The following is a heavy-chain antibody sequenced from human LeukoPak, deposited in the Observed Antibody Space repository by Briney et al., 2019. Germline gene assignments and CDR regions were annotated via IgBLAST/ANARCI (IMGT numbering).Heavy chain of an antibody. J-gene: IGHJ4*02. V-gene: IGHV3-7*01. CDR1: GFTFRNYW. CDR3: AIPNDY. CDR2: IKQDGSEK. Sequence: GGSLRLSCAASGFTFRNYWMSWVRQAPGKGLEWVASIKQDGSEKYYVDSVKGRLSICRDNAKNSLFLQINSLRAEDTAVYYCAIPNDYWGQGTLVTVSS.